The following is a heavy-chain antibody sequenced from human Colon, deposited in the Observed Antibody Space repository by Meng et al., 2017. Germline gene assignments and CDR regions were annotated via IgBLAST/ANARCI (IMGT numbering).Heavy chain of an antibody. D-gene: IGHD3-22*01. V-gene: IGHV4-4*02. CDR1: GGSITNDNW. J-gene: IGHJ4*02. CDR3: ARDFHSTMTVFDS. CDR2: IFHAGNT. Sequence: QGQLKESGPGLVKPSGTLSLTCAVSGGSITNDNWWSWVRQPPGKGLEWIGEIFHAGNTNYNPSLKSRVTMSLDKSKNQFSLTLTSVTAADTAVYYCARDFHSTMTVFDSWGQGTLVTVSS.